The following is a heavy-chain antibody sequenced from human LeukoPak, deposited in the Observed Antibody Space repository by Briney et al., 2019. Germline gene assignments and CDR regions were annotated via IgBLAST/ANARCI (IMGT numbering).Heavy chain of an antibody. D-gene: IGHD3-10*01. CDR3: ARERPVWFGDRYYYYMDV. Sequence: ASVKVSCKASGYTFTGYYMHWVRQAPGQGLEWMGGIIPIFGTANYAQKFQGRVTITADESTSTAYMELSSLRSEDTAVYYCARERPVWFGDRYYYYMDVWGKGTTVTVSS. J-gene: IGHJ6*03. CDR1: GYTFTGYY. V-gene: IGHV1-69*13. CDR2: IIPIFGTA.